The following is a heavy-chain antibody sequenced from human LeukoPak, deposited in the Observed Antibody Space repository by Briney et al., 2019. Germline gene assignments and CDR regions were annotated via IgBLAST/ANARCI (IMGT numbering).Heavy chain of an antibody. J-gene: IGHJ5*02. CDR2: IYYSGST. D-gene: IGHD2-15*01. Sequence: PSETLSLTCTVSGGSISSYYWSWIRQPPGKGLEWIGYIYYSGSTNYNPSLKSRVTISVDTSKNQFSLKLSSVTAADTAVYYCARGPLYCSGGSCFAWFDPWGQGTLVTVSS. V-gene: IGHV4-59*01. CDR1: GGSISSYY. CDR3: ARGPLYCSGGSCFAWFDP.